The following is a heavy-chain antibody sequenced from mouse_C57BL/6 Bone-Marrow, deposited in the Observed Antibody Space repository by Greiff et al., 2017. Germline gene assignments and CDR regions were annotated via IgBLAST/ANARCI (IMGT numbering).Heavy chain of an antibody. V-gene: IGHV1-64*01. J-gene: IGHJ1*03. D-gene: IGHD2-1*01. Sequence: VQLQQPGAELVKPGASVKLSCKASGYTFTSYWMHWVKQRPGQGLEWIGMIHPNSGSTNYNEKFKSKATLTVDKSSSTAYMQLSSLTSEDSAVYYCAREGGKYGWYFEVWGTGTTVTVSS. CDR1: GYTFTSYW. CDR2: IHPNSGST. CDR3: AREGGKYGWYFEV.